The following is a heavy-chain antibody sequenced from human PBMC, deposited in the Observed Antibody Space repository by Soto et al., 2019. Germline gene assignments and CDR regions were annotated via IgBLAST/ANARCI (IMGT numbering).Heavy chain of an antibody. Sequence: PGGFLRLSCAASGFTFSSYDMYWVRQATGKGLEWVSSIGTAGDTYYPDSMKGRFTISRENAKNSLYLQMNSLRAGDTVVYYCARVSPGKGYYFDYWGQGIVVTVSS. V-gene: IGHV3-13*04. J-gene: IGHJ4*02. CDR2: IGTAGDT. CDR1: GFTFSSYD. CDR3: ARVSPGKGYYFDY.